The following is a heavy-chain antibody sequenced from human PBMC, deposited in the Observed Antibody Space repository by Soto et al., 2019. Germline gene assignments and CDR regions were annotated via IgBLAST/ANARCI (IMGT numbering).Heavy chain of an antibody. CDR1: GFTFSSYW. CDR2: IKQDGSEK. D-gene: IGHD3-10*01. J-gene: IGHJ4*02. Sequence: EVQLVESGGGLVQPGGSLRLSCAASGFTFSSYWMSWVRQAPGKGLEWVANIKQDGSEKYYVDSVKGRFTISRDNAKNSLYLQMNSLRAEDTAVYYCASRNYYYGSGSYYYDWGQGTLVTVSS. V-gene: IGHV3-7*01. CDR3: ASRNYYYGSGSYYYD.